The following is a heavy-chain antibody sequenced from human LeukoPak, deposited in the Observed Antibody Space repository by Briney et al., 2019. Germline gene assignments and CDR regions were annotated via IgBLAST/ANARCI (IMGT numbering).Heavy chain of an antibody. V-gene: IGHV3-53*04. J-gene: IGHJ4*02. D-gene: IGHD3-22*01. Sequence: PGXSLXLSCAASGFTVSSDHMNWVRQAPGKGLEWVSVLYSGGSTYYADSVKGRFTISRHDSQNTLYLQMNSLRADDTAVYYCVYFDAIMATGDYWGQGTLVTVSS. CDR1: GFTVSSDH. CDR2: LYSGGST. CDR3: VYFDAIMATGDY.